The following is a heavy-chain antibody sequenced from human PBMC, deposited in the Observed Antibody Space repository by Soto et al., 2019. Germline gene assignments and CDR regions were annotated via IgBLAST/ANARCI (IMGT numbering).Heavy chain of an antibody. J-gene: IGHJ5*02. V-gene: IGHV4-34*01. D-gene: IGHD3-10*01. CDR1: GGSFSGYY. CDR2: INHSGST. CDR3: AMASMVRGTHWFDP. Sequence: EQLQQWGAGLLKPSETLSLTCAVYGGSFSGYYWSWIRQPPGNGLEWIGEINHSGSTNYNPSLKSRVTISVDTSKNQFSLKLSSVTAADTAVYHCAMASMVRGTHWFDPWGQGTLVTLSS.